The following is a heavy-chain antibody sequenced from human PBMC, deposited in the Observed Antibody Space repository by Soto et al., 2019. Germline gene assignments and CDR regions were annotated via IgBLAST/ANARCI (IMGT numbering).Heavy chain of an antibody. Sequence: SVKVSCKASGGTFSSYAISWVRQAPGQGLEWMGGIIPIFGTANYAQKFQGRVTITADESTSTAYMELSSLRSEDTAVYYCARVGDYDFWSGYYTSHYYYGMDVWGQGATVTVSS. D-gene: IGHD3-3*01. J-gene: IGHJ6*02. CDR1: GGTFSSYA. CDR3: ARVGDYDFWSGYYTSHYYYGMDV. CDR2: IIPIFGTA. V-gene: IGHV1-69*13.